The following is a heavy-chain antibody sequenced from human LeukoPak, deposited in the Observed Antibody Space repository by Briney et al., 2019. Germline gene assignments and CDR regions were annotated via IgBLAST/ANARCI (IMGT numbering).Heavy chain of an antibody. CDR2: ISTDGGST. D-gene: IGHD3-10*01. Sequence: GGSLRLSCAASGFTFSNYWMHWVRQAPGKGLVCVSRISTDGGSTSYADSVKGRFTISRDNAKNTLYLQMNSLRAEDTALYYCARGLGGDYFWGQGTLVTVS. CDR1: GFTFSNYW. V-gene: IGHV3-74*01. J-gene: IGHJ4*02. CDR3: ARGLGGDYF.